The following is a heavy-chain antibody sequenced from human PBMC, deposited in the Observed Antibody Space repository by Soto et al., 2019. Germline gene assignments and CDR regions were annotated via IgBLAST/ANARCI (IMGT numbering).Heavy chain of an antibody. Sequence: QVQLQQWGAGLLKPSETLSLTCAVYGGSLSGYYWSWIRQPPGKGLEWIAEINAGGSTNYNPSLKSRVTISLDTSKNQYSLKLRSVTAADTAVYYCARGSQWFDFWGQGALVTVSS. CDR2: INAGGST. CDR3: ARGSQWFDF. D-gene: IGHD6-19*01. CDR1: GGSLSGYY. V-gene: IGHV4-34*01. J-gene: IGHJ4*02.